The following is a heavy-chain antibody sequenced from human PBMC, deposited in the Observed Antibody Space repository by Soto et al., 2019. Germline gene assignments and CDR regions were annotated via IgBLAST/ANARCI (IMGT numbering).Heavy chain of an antibody. V-gene: IGHV2-5*02. J-gene: IGHJ3*02. Sequence: QITLKESGPTLVKPTQTLTLTCTFSGFSLSTSGVAVGWIRQPPGKVLEWLALIYWDDDKRYSPSMKGRLTITRDTSKNEVVLIMTNMDPEDTATYYRAHRLPATAFDIWGQGTMVTVSS. CDR3: AHRLPATAFDI. CDR2: IYWDDDK. CDR1: GFSLSTSGVA.